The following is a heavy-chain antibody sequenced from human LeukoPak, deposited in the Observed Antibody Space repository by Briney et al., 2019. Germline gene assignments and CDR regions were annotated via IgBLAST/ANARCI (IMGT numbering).Heavy chain of an antibody. CDR3: ARDSRYYYGSGPRYYFDY. Sequence: GASVKVSCKASGYTFTSYGISWVRQAPGQGLEWMGWINPNSGGTNYAQKFQGRVTMTRDTSISTAYMELSRLRSDDTAVYYCARDSRYYYGSGPRYYFDYWGQGTLVTVSS. D-gene: IGHD3-10*01. CDR1: GYTFTSYG. V-gene: IGHV1-2*02. CDR2: INPNSGGT. J-gene: IGHJ4*02.